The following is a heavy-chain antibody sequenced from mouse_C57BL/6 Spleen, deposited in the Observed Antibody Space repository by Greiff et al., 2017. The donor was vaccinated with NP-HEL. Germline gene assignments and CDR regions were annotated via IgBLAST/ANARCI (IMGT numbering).Heavy chain of an antibody. CDR2: IYPGSGST. CDR1: GYTFTSYW. CDR3: ARGVTTVVATDAMDY. J-gene: IGHJ4*01. V-gene: IGHV1-55*01. Sequence: QVQLQQPGAELVKPGASVKMSCKASGYTFTSYWITWVKQRPGQGLEWIGDIYPGSGSTNYNEKFKSKATLTVDTSSSTAYMQLSSLTSEDSAVYYCARGVTTVVATDAMDYWGQGTSVTVSS. D-gene: IGHD1-1*01.